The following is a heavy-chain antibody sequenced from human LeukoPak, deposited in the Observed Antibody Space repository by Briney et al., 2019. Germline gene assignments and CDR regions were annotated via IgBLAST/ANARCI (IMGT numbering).Heavy chain of an antibody. CDR3: ARDGLGEMATTDAFDI. V-gene: IGHV1-2*02. J-gene: IGHJ3*02. CDR1: GYTFTGYY. Sequence: ASVKVSCKASGYTFTGYYMHWVRQAPGQGLEWMGWINPNSGGTNYAQKFQGRVTMTRDTSISTAYMELSRLRSEDTAVYYCARDGLGEMATTDAFDIWGQGTMVTVSS. CDR2: INPNSGGT. D-gene: IGHD5-24*01.